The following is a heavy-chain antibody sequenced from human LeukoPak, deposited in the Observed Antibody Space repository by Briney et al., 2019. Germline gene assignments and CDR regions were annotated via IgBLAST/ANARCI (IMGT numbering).Heavy chain of an antibody. D-gene: IGHD6-13*01. CDR1: GFTVSSNY. V-gene: IGHV3-30-3*01. Sequence: GGSLRLSCAASGFTVSSNYMSWVRQAPGKGLEWVAVISYDGSNKYYADSVKGRFTISRDNSKNTLYLQMNSLRAEDTAVYYCAREPSPWGIAAAGDWGQGTTVTVSS. J-gene: IGHJ6*02. CDR3: AREPSPWGIAAAGD. CDR2: ISYDGSNK.